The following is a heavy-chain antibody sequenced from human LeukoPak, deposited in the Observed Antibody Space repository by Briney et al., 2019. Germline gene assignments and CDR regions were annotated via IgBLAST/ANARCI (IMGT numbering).Heavy chain of an antibody. D-gene: IGHD2-15*01. CDR3: ARGNCSGGSCYDISFDY. J-gene: IGHJ4*02. V-gene: IGHV4-4*07. Sequence: SETLSLTCTVSGGSISSYYWSWIRQPAGKGLEWIGRIYTSGSTNYNPSLTSRGTMSVDTSKNQFSLKLSSVTAADTAVYYCARGNCSGGSCYDISFDYWGQGTLVTVSS. CDR1: GGSISSYY. CDR2: IYTSGST.